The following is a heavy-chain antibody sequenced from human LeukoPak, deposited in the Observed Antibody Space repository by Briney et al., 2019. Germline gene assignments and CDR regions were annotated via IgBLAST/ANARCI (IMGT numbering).Heavy chain of an antibody. CDR3: ARHLRPGVAGFGY. CDR2: IYYSGST. J-gene: IGHJ4*02. CDR1: GGSIHGYY. Sequence: PPETLSLTCTVSGGSIHGYYWTWARQPPGKGLEWIGFIYYSGSTQYNPSLKSRATILVDTSNNQFTLMLSSVTAADTAVYYCARHLRPGVAGFGYWGQGALVTVSS. V-gene: IGHV4-59*08. D-gene: IGHD6-19*01.